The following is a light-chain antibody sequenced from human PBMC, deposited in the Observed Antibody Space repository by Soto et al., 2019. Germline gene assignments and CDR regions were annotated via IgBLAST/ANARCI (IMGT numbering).Light chain of an antibody. CDR2: DAS. Sequence: DIQLTQTRSTLSASVGDEFTITCRASQTISRWLAWYQQKPGRAPKLLIYDASTLESGVPSRFSGSGSETEFTLTISRLQPDDFATYFCHSRAFGQGTRLE. V-gene: IGKV1-5*01. CDR3: HSRA. J-gene: IGKJ5*01. CDR1: QTISRW.